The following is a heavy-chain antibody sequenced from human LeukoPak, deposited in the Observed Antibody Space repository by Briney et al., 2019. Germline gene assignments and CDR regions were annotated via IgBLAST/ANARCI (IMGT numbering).Heavy chain of an antibody. J-gene: IGHJ6*03. Sequence: GGSLRLSCAASEFAFSVYEMYWVRQAPGKGLEWVSYISSSGDTRYYADSVKGRFTISRDNAKNSLYLQMNSLRAEDTAVYFCAREIHSTGYYYAGGYMDVWGEGTTVTVSS. D-gene: IGHD3-22*01. CDR3: AREIHSTGYYYAGGYMDV. V-gene: IGHV3-48*03. CDR1: EFAFSVYE. CDR2: ISSSGDTR.